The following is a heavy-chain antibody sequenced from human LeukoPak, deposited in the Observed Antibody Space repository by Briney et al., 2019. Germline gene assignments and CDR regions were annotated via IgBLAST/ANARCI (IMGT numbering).Heavy chain of an antibody. D-gene: IGHD5-12*01. CDR3: ARDAGNSGYGCDL. CDR1: GFTFSSYS. Sequence: GGSLRLSCAASGFTFSSYSMNWVRQAPGKGLEWVSHIRSSSETFYADSVKGRFTISRDNARNSLYLQMNNLRGEDTAIYYCARDAGNSGYGCDLWGQGTLVTVSS. V-gene: IGHV3-48*01. CDR2: IRSSSET. J-gene: IGHJ5*02.